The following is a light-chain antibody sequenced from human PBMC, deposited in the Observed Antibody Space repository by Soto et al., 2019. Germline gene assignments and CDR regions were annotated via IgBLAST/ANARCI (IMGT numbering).Light chain of an antibody. Sequence: AIQLTQSPSSLSASVGDRVTITCRASQGISSALAWYQQKPGKAPKLLIYDASSLESGVPSRFIRSGSGQDFPLPISSLQPEDFATYYCQQFNSYPHTFGQGTRLEIK. CDR3: QQFNSYPHT. CDR1: QGISSA. J-gene: IGKJ5*01. V-gene: IGKV1-13*02. CDR2: DAS.